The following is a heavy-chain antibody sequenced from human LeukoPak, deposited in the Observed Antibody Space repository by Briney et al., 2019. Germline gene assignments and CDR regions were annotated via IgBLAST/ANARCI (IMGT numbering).Heavy chain of an antibody. D-gene: IGHD1-1*01. CDR1: GYTFTGYY. J-gene: IGHJ6*03. CDR2: INPNSGGT. V-gene: IGHV1-2*02. CDR3: ARAGNWNDNVYSYYYYMDV. Sequence: ASVKVSCKASGYTFTGYYMHWVRQAPGQGLEWMGWINPNSGGTNYAQKFQGRVTMTRDTSISTAYMELRSLRSDDTAVHYCARAGNWNDNVYSYYYYMDVWGKGTTVTVSS.